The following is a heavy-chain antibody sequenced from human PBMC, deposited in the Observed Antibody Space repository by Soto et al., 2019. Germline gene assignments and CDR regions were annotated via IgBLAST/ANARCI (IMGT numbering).Heavy chain of an antibody. Sequence: PSETLSLTCTVSGGSISSYYWSWIRQPPGKGLEWIGYIYYSGSTNYNPSLKSRVTISADTSKNQFSLKLSSVTAADTAVYYCARNYYDSSGYYYRVVDYWGQGTLVTVSS. D-gene: IGHD3-22*01. CDR2: IYYSGST. V-gene: IGHV4-59*01. CDR1: GGSISSYY. CDR3: ARNYYDSSGYYYRVVDY. J-gene: IGHJ4*02.